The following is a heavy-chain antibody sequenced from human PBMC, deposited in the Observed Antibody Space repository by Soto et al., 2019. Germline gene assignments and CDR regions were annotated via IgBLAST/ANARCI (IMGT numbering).Heavy chain of an antibody. D-gene: IGHD6-19*01. CDR1: GFNFHAYG. V-gene: IGHV3-30*03. CDR3: ALYFVSSGWDTWCES. CDR2: LSHDGTVT. J-gene: IGHJ5*01. Sequence: QVQLVESGGGVVQPGRSLRLSCEASGFNFHAYGMHWVRQAPGKGLEWVAMLSHDGTVTYSGDSVRGRFTVSRDESKNTMYLQMNSVRREGMSMYYCALYFVSSGWDTWCESWGQGTLVTVS.